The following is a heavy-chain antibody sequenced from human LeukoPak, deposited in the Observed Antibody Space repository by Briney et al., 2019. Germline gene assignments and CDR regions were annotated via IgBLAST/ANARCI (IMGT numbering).Heavy chain of an antibody. CDR1: GYTFTSYY. CDR3: ARATLGAFDI. Sequence: ASVKVSCKASGYTFTSYYMHGVRQAPGQGLEWMGIINPSGGSTSYAQKFQGRVTITADKSTSTAYMELSSLRSEDTAVYYCARATLGAFDIWGQGTMVTVSS. V-gene: IGHV1-46*01. CDR2: INPSGGST. D-gene: IGHD7-27*01. J-gene: IGHJ3*02.